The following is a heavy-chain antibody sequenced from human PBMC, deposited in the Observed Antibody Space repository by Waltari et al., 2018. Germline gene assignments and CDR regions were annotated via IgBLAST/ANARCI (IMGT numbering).Heavy chain of an antibody. V-gene: IGHV1-8*02. Sequence: QVQLVQSGAEVKKPGASVKVSCKASGYTFTSYDINWVRQATGQGLEWMGWMNPNSGNTGYAQKFQGRVTMTRNTSVSTAYMELSSLRSEDTAVYYCARGPRSSGWYYFDYWGQGTLVTVSS. CDR3: ARGPRSSGWYYFDY. J-gene: IGHJ4*02. CDR1: GYTFTSYD. CDR2: MNPNSGNT. D-gene: IGHD6-19*01.